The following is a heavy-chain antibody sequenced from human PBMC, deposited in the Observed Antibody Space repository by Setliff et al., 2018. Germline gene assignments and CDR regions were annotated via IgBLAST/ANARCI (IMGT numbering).Heavy chain of an antibody. CDR3: ARDARDFWSGYSSHEGFDP. CDR2: INPSGGST. V-gene: IGHV1-46*01. D-gene: IGHD3-3*01. CDR1: GYTFTSYY. Sequence: ASVKVSCKASGYTFTSYYMHWVRQAPGQGLEWMGIINPSGGSTSYAQKFQGRVTMTRDTSTSTVYMELSSLRSEDTAVYYCARDARDFWSGYSSHEGFDPWGQGTLGTVS. J-gene: IGHJ5*02.